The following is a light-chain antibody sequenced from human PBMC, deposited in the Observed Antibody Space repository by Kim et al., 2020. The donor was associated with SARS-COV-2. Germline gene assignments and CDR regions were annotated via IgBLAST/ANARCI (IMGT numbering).Light chain of an antibody. J-gene: IGKJ5*01. V-gene: IGKV1D-12*01. Sequence: DIQMTQSPSFVSASVGDRVTITCRASQGINNWLAWYQQKPGKAPKLLIFAATNLQSGVPSRFSGSGSGADFTLTISSLQPEDSATYYCQQSDSFPRNFGQGTRLEIK. CDR2: AAT. CDR1: QGINNW. CDR3: QQSDSFPRN.